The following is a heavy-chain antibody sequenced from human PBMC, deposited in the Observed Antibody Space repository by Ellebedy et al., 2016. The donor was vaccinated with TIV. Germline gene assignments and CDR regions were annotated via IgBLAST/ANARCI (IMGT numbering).Heavy chain of an antibody. D-gene: IGHD1-26*01. J-gene: IGHJ4*02. CDR1: GFSLSTVGMR. CDR3: ARGYNGNYYGADY. Sequence: SGPTLVKPTQTLTVTGNFSGFSLSTVGMRISWIRQAPVKALEWLARIDRDGTTKYHSSLKTRLTISKDTSVNQVVLRMTNMDPVDTATYICARGYNGNYYGADYWGQGILVTVSS. CDR2: IDRDGTT. V-gene: IGHV2-70*04.